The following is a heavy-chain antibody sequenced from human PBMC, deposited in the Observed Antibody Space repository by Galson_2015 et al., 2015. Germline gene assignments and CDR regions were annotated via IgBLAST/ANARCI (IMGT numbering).Heavy chain of an antibody. CDR1: GFTFSSYS. D-gene: IGHD2-15*01. J-gene: IGHJ4*02. V-gene: IGHV3-23*01. CDR3: AKDAGRVVSYFDY. CDR2: ISGSGGST. Sequence: SLRLACAASGFTFSSYSMNWVRQAPGKGLEWVSAISGSGGSTYYAHSVKGRFTISRDNSKNTLYLQMNSLRAEDTAVYYCAKDAGRVVSYFDYWGQGTLVTVSS.